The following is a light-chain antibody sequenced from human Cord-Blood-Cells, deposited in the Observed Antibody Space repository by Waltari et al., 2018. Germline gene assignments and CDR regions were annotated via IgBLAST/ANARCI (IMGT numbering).Light chain of an antibody. V-gene: IGKV1-39*01. CDR3: QQSYSTPDT. Sequence: DIQMTQSPSSLSASVGDRVTITCRASQSISSYVNWYQQKPGKAPKLLIYDASSLQSGGPSRFSGSGAETDFTLTNRGLQPEDFATYYGQQSYSTPDTFGQGTKLEIK. CDR1: QSISSY. CDR2: DAS. J-gene: IGKJ2*01.